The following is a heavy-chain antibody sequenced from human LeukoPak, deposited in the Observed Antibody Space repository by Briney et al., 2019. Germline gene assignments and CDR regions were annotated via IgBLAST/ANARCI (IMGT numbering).Heavy chain of an antibody. CDR1: GASLTIYC. J-gene: IGHJ5*02. V-gene: IGHV4-4*07. CDR3: ATRDQSFVT. Sequence: SETLSLTCRVSGASLTIYCSNCIRQPAGKGLEWIGRYASGTTTHNPSLKSQFTMSIDTSKNQVSLKLTSVTAADTAVYYCATRDQSFVTCGQRTLVTVTP. D-gene: IGHD3-3*02. CDR2: YASGTT.